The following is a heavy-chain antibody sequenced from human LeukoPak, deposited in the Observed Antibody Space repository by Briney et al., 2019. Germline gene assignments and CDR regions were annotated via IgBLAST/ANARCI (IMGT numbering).Heavy chain of an antibody. CDR2: IYYSGST. V-gene: IGHV4-59*01. J-gene: IGHJ4*02. D-gene: IGHD3-10*01. CDR3: ARVGTYGSGSYLSWLDY. CDR1: GGSISSYY. Sequence: SETLPLTCTVSGGSISSYYWSWIRQPPGKGLEWIGYIYYSGSTNYNPSLKSQVTISVDTSKNQFSLKLSSVTAADTAVYYCARVGTYGSGSYLSWLDYWGQGTLVTVSS.